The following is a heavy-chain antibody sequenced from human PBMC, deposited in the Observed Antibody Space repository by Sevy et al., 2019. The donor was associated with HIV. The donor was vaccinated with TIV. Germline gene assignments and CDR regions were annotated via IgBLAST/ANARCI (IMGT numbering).Heavy chain of an antibody. V-gene: IGHV3-15*01. CDR2: IKTKGDGGTT. D-gene: IGHD3-16*01. CDR1: GFTFSNAW. CDR3: TTARGEQAY. J-gene: IGHJ4*02. Sequence: GGSLRLSCAASGFTFSNAWMSWVRQAPGKGLEWVGRIKTKGDGGTTDYGVPVKGRFTISRDDSKNTLYLQMNSLKTEDTGVYFCTTARGEQAYWGLGTLVTVSS.